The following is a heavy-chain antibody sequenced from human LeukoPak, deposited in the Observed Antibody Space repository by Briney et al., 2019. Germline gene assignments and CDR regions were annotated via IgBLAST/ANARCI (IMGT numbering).Heavy chain of an antibody. Sequence: SETLSLTCTVSGGSISSYYWSWIRQPAGKGLEWIGRIYTSASTNYNPSLKHRVTMSVDTSKNQFSLKLSSVTAADTAVYYCARAGNPYTGYSSSWYYYYYMDVWGKGTTVTGSS. D-gene: IGHD6-13*01. CDR3: ARAGNPYTGYSSSWYYYYYMDV. V-gene: IGHV4-4*07. CDR2: IYTSAST. J-gene: IGHJ6*03. CDR1: GGSISSYY.